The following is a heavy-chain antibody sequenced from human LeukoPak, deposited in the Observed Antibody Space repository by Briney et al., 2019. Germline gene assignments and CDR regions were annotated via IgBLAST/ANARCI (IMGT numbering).Heavy chain of an antibody. V-gene: IGHV4-31*03. CDR2: IYNSGST. J-gene: IGHJ4*02. CDR1: GGSISSGGYY. Sequence: SETLSLTCTVSGGSISSGGYYWRWIRQQPGKGLEWIGYIYNSGSTYYNPSLKSRVSISVGTSKNQFSLMLSSVTAADTAVYYCARGYSSASHYWGQGTLVTVSS. CDR3: ARGYSSASHY. D-gene: IGHD6-19*01.